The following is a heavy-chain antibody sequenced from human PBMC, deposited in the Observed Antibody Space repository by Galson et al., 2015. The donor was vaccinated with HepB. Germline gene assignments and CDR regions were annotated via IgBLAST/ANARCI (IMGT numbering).Heavy chain of an antibody. V-gene: IGHV3-30*18. CDR2: ISYDGGNM. CDR1: GFTFSSYG. D-gene: IGHD1-26*01. CDR3: AKELMRSGSYIQSFYNYGMPV. J-gene: IGHJ6*02. Sequence: SLRLSCAASGFTFSSYGMHWVRQAPGKGLEWVAVISYDGGNMYYGDSVQGRFTISRDNAQNTLHLQLNSLRGEDTGVYYCAKELMRSGSYIQSFYNYGMPVWGQGTTLTVSS.